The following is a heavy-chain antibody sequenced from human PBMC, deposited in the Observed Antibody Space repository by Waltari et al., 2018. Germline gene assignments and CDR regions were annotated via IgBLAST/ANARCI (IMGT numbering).Heavy chain of an antibody. J-gene: IGHJ3*02. CDR1: GGSISSSNW. CDR2: IYHSGST. Sequence: QVQLQESGPGLVKPSGTLSLTCAVSGGSISSSNWWSWVRQPPGKGLEWMGEIYHSGSTNYNPSLKSRVTMSVDKSKNQFSLKLTSVTAADTAVYYCARPDYERGDAFDIWGQGTMVTVSS. V-gene: IGHV4-4*02. D-gene: IGHD3-22*01. CDR3: ARPDYERGDAFDI.